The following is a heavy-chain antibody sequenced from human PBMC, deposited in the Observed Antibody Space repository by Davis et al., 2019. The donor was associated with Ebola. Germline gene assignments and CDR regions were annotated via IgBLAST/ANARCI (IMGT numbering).Heavy chain of an antibody. J-gene: IGHJ3*02. CDR2: IYDSGST. CDR1: GGSISSHNW. CDR3: ARLRSPRDDAFDI. D-gene: IGHD1-14*01. V-gene: IGHV4-4*01. Sequence: MPGGSLRLSCTVSGGSISSHNWWSWVRQSPGKGLEWIGEIYDSGSTNYNPSLKTRVTISVDTSKNQFSLNLTSVTAADTAVDFWARLRSPRDDAFDIWGQGKLGTVSS.